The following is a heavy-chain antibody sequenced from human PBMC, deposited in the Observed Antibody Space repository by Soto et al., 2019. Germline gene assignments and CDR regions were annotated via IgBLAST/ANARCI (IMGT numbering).Heavy chain of an antibody. CDR1: GYTFTDYY. CDR3: ARPPGYVSDWYYFDL. V-gene: IGHV1-2*02. D-gene: IGHD3-9*01. J-gene: IGHJ4*02. CDR2: ISPKSGGT. Sequence: ASVKFSCKASGYTFTDYYMHWVRQAPGQGFEWMGRISPKSGGTNYAQKFQGRVTMTWDTSLNTAYMELSSLMFEDTAVYYCARPPGYVSDWYYFDLWGQGTRVTVSS.